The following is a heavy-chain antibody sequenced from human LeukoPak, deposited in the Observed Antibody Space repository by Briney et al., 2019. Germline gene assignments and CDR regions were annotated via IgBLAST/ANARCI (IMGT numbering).Heavy chain of an antibody. CDR3: ARSGIRVVGATNFDY. V-gene: IGHV1-2*06. CDR2: INPNSGGT. Sequence: ASVKVSCKASGYTFTGYYMHWVRQAPGQGLEWMGRINPNSGGTNYAQKFQGRDTMTRDTSISTAYMELSRPRSDDTAVYYCARSGIRVVGATNFDYWGQGTLVTVSS. CDR1: GYTFTGYY. J-gene: IGHJ4*02. D-gene: IGHD1-26*01.